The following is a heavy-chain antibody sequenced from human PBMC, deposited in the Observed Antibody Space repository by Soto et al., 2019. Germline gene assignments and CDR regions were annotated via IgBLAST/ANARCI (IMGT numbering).Heavy chain of an antibody. CDR2: ISWNSGSI. D-gene: IGHD4-17*01. CDR3: AKWDDYGDRKEAFDI. J-gene: IGHJ3*02. Sequence: EVQLVESGGGLVQPGRSLRLSCAASGFTFDDYAMHWVRQAPGKGLEWVSGISWNSGSIGYADSVKGRFTISRDNAKNSLYLQMNSLRAEDTALYYGAKWDDYGDRKEAFDICCKGTMVTVSS. V-gene: IGHV3-9*01. CDR1: GFTFDDYA.